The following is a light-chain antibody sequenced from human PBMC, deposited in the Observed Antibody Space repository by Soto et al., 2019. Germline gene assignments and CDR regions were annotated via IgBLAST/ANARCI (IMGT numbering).Light chain of an antibody. CDR2: DVS. V-gene: IGLV2-11*01. J-gene: IGLJ2*01. CDR1: SSDVGGYNY. CDR3: CSYAGSYTLV. Sequence: QSALTQPRSVSGSPGQSVTISCTGTSSDVGGYNYVSWYQQHPGKAPKLMIYDVSKRPSGVPDRFSGSKSGNTASLTISGLRAEDEAYYYCCSYAGSYTLVFGGGTKVTVL.